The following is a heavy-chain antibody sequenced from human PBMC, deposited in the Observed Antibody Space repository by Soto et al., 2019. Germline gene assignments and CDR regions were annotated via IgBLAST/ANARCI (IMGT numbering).Heavy chain of an antibody. D-gene: IGHD6-19*01. CDR3: ARGGQWLVSGNWFDP. J-gene: IGHJ5*02. V-gene: IGHV4-61*01. Sequence: SETLSLTCTVSGGSVSSGSYYWSWIRQPPGKGLEWIGYIYYSGSTNYNPSLKSRVTISVDTSKNQFSLKLCSVTAADTAVYYCARGGQWLVSGNWFDPWGQGTLVTVSS. CDR1: GGSVSSGSYY. CDR2: IYYSGST.